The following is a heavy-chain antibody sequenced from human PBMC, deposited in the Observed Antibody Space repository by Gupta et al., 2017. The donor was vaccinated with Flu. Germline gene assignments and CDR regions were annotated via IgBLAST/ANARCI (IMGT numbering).Heavy chain of an antibody. CDR2: INHSGST. V-gene: IGHV4-34*01. J-gene: IGHJ6*02. Sequence: EWIGEINHSGSTNYNPSLKSRVTISVDTSKNQFSLKLSSVTAADTAVYYCARGQGYSYGFGKRPYYYYGMDVWGQGTTVTVSS. CDR3: ARGQGYSYGFGKRPYYYYGMDV. D-gene: IGHD5-18*01.